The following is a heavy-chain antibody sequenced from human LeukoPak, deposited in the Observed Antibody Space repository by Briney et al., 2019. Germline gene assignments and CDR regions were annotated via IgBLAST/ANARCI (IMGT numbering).Heavy chain of an antibody. Sequence: SETLSLTCTVSGGSISSYYWSWIWQPPGKGLEWIGYISYSGSTNYNPSLKSRVTISVDTSKNQFSLNLSPVTAADTAVYFCARGPNRYYFDSWGQGTLVTVSS. J-gene: IGHJ4*02. V-gene: IGHV4-59*01. CDR3: ARGPNRYYFDS. CDR2: ISYSGST. CDR1: GGSISSYY. D-gene: IGHD7-27*01.